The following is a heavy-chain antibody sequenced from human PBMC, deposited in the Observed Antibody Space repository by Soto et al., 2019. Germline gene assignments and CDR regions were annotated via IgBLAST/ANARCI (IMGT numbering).Heavy chain of an antibody. CDR3: ARSGGYEKNTLDY. CDR2: IYYSGST. Sequence: PSETLSLTCTVSGGSISSGGYYWSWIRQHPGKGLEWIGYIYYSGSTYYNPSLKSRVTISVDTSKNQFSLKLSSVTAADTAVYYCARSGGYEKNTLDYWGQGTLVTVYS. V-gene: IGHV4-31*03. J-gene: IGHJ4*02. D-gene: IGHD5-12*01. CDR1: GGSISSGGYY.